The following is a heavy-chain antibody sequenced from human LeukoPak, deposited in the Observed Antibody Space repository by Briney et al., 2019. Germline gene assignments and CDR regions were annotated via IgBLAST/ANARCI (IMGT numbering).Heavy chain of an antibody. CDR1: GGSISSSSYY. D-gene: IGHD3-22*01. CDR2: IYYSGST. J-gene: IGHJ4*02. V-gene: IGHV4-39*07. CDR3: AHTGRYYGSSGYSTHPFDC. Sequence: SETLSLTCSVSGGSISSSSYYWGWIRQPPGKGLGWIGYIYYSGSTYYNPSLKSRVTISVDTSKNQFSLKLSSVTAADTAVYYCAHTGRYYGSSGYSTHPFDCWGQGTLVTVSS.